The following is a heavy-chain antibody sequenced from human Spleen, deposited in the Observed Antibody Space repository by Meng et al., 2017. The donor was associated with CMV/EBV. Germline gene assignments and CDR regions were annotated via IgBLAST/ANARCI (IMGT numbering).Heavy chain of an antibody. D-gene: IGHD3-3*01. J-gene: IGHJ4*02. Sequence: GKSLKISCKSSGHSLTSYWIGWVRQMPGKGLEWMGIIYLRDSDTRYSPSFQGQVTISVDKSISTAHLQWSSLKASDTAMYYCARVLYYDFWSGYFYWGQGTLVTVSS. CDR2: IYLRDSDT. CDR1: GHSLTSYW. V-gene: IGHV5-51*01. CDR3: ARVLYYDFWSGYFY.